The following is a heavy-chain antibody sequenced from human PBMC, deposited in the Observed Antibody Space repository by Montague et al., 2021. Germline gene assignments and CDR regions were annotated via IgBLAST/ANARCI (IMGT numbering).Heavy chain of an antibody. D-gene: IGHD1-26*01. J-gene: IGHJ4*03. Sequence: SLRLSCAASGFTFSTYNIHLFRQAPVKGLEWVAALLYDGNNEYYADSVKGRFTFSRDNSKNTLYLQMNSLRAEDTAVYYCARGGGGYLDYWGQGTLVTVSS. CDR1: GFTFSTYN. CDR3: ARGGGGYLDY. CDR2: LLYDGNNE. V-gene: IGHV3-30-3*01.